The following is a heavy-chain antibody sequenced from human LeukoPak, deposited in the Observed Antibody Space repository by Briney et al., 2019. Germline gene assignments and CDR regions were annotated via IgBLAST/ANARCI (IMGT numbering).Heavy chain of an antibody. J-gene: IGHJ4*02. CDR3: ARPRGCGTTRCNNFDY. Sequence: GGSLRLSCAASGFNFGAYSMSWVRQAPGKGLEWVTYMKEDGSEIFYVDSVKDRFTISRDNAKNSLYLQMNSLRAEDTAVYFCARPRGCGTTRCNNFDYWGQGTLVTVSS. CDR2: MKEDGSEI. V-gene: IGHV3-7*01. CDR1: GFNFGAYS. D-gene: IGHD2-2*01.